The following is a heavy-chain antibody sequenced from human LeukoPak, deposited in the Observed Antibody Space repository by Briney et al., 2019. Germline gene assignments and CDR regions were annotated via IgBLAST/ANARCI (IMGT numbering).Heavy chain of an antibody. CDR1: GGSISSGGYS. Sequence: PSETLSLTCAVSGGSISSGGYSCSWSRQPPGKGLEWIGYIYHSGSTYYNPSLKSRVTISVDRSKNQLSLKLSSVTAADTAVYYCARLHCGGDCYSLNWFDPWGQGTLVTVSS. CDR3: ARLHCGGDCYSLNWFDP. V-gene: IGHV4-30-2*01. CDR2: IYHSGST. D-gene: IGHD2-21*02. J-gene: IGHJ5*02.